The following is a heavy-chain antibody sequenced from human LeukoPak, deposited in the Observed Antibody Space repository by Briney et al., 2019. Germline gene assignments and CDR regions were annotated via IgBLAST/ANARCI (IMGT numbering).Heavy chain of an antibody. CDR2: ITSDGGRT. J-gene: IGHJ4*02. V-gene: IGHV3-74*01. Sequence: GGSLTLSCAASGFTFTDYWIHWIRQAPGTGLMWVSHITSDGGRTDYTDSVRGRFTMTRDNAKNTVYLQMNSLRVDDTAVYYCARDNWGPDYWGQGTLVTVSS. CDR3: ARDNWGPDY. D-gene: IGHD7-27*01. CDR1: GFTFTDYW.